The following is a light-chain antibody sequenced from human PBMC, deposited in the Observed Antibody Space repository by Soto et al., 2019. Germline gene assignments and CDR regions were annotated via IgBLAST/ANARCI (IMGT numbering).Light chain of an antibody. J-gene: IGKJ1*01. CDR1: QSVGAN. CDR3: QQYTYWPRT. Sequence: EIVMTQSPATLSVSPGERATVSCRASQSVGANLAWYQQKPGQAPRLLIYGASTRAAGISPRFSGGGSGTELTLTISSLQTEDFGVYYCQQYTYWPRTFGQGTKVGIK. CDR2: GAS. V-gene: IGKV3-15*01.